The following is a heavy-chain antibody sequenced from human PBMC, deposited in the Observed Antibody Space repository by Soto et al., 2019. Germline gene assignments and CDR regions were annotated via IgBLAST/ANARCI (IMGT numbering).Heavy chain of an antibody. CDR1: GYTFTSYD. D-gene: IGHD3-22*01. CDR2: MNPNSGNT. V-gene: IGHV1-8*01. Sequence: ASVKVSCKASGYTFTSYDINWVRQATGQGLEWVGWMNPNSGNTGYAQKFQGRVTMTRNTSISTAYMELSSLRSEDTAIYYCAKVGDTSGYYYYFDFWGQGTLVTVSS. CDR3: AKVGDTSGYYYYFDF. J-gene: IGHJ4*02.